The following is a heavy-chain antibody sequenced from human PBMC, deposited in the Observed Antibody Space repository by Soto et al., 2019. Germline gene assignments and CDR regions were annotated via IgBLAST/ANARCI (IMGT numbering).Heavy chain of an antibody. CDR3: AGLAVAGLTYYYYGMDV. Sequence: QVQLVQSGAEVKKPGSSVKVSCKASGGTFSSYDISWVRQAPGQGLEWMGGIIPIFGTANYAQKFQGRVTITADESTSTAYMELSSLRSEDTAVYYCAGLAVAGLTYYYYGMDVWGQGTTVTVSS. CDR1: GGTFSSYD. V-gene: IGHV1-69*01. J-gene: IGHJ6*02. D-gene: IGHD6-19*01. CDR2: IIPIFGTA.